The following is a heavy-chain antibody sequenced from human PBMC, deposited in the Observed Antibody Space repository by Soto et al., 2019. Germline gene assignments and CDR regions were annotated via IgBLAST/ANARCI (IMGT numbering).Heavy chain of an antibody. J-gene: IGHJ5*01. D-gene: IGHD6-13*01. Sequence: GGSLRLSCAASGFTFSSYWTHWVRQAPGKGLVWVSRINSDGSSTSYADSVKGRFTISRDNAKNTLYLQMNSLRAEDTAVSYCPRERNAGQSSSQPGFQPWGQGTLVTVSS. CDR2: INSDGSST. V-gene: IGHV3-74*01. CDR1: GFTFSSYW. CDR3: PRERNAGQSSSQPGFQP.